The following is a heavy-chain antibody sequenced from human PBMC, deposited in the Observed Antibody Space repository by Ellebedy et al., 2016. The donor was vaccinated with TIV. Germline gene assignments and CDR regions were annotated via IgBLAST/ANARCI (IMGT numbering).Heavy chain of an antibody. CDR1: GGSLGGYY. D-gene: IGHD2-21*02. CDR3: SRGVTDQN. Sequence: MPGGSLRLSCAVYGGSLGGYYWSWIRQPPGKGLEWIGEINHSGSTNYNSSLKSRVTISLDTSKNQFSLKLSSVTAADTAVYYCSRGVTDQNWGQGILVTVSS. V-gene: IGHV4-34*01. CDR2: INHSGST. J-gene: IGHJ4*02.